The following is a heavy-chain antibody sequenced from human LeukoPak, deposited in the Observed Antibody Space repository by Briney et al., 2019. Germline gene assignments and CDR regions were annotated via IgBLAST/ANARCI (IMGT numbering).Heavy chain of an antibody. J-gene: IGHJ3*02. CDR3: AKALALSYGADDAFDI. D-gene: IGHD5-18*01. CDR2: ISWNSGSI. Sequence: GGSLRLSCAASGFTFDDYAMHWVRQARGKGLEWVSGISWNSGSIGYADSVKGRFTISRDNAKNSQYLQMNSLRAEDMALYYCAKALALSYGADDAFDIWGQGTMVTVSS. V-gene: IGHV3-9*03. CDR1: GFTFDDYA.